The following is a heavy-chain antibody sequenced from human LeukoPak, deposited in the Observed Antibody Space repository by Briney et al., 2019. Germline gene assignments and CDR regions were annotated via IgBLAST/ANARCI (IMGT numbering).Heavy chain of an antibody. J-gene: IGHJ4*02. Sequence: GGSLRLSCAASGFTFSSYAMTWVRQAPGKGLEWVSATSGSGAGIYYADSVKGRFTISRDNARNSLYLQMNSLRAEDTAVYYCARVGIAAAGYDYWGQGTLVTVSS. V-gene: IGHV3-21*01. CDR3: ARVGIAAAGYDY. D-gene: IGHD6-13*01. CDR2: TSGSGAGI. CDR1: GFTFSSYA.